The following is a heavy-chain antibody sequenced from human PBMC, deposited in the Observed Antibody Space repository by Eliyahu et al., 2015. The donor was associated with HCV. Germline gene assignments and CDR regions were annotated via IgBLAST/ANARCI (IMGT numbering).Heavy chain of an antibody. Sequence: EVQLLESGGGLVQPGGSLRLSCAASGFXFSNYAMSWVRQAPGKGLEWVSVISGSGGSTMYADSVKGRCTISRDNSKNTLFLQMNSLRAEDTAVYSCAKQWGLQDAFDIWGQGTMVTVSS. D-gene: IGHD1-26*01. CDR3: AKQWGLQDAFDI. V-gene: IGHV3-23*01. CDR1: GFXFSNYA. CDR2: ISGSGGST. J-gene: IGHJ3*02.